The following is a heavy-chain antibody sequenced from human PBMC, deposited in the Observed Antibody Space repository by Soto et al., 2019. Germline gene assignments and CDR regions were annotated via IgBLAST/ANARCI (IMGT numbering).Heavy chain of an antibody. CDR3: AIVGAIGGGNYYYYGMDV. D-gene: IGHD1-26*01. CDR1: GGSISSSNW. J-gene: IGHJ6*02. Sequence: SETLSLTCAVSGGSISSSNWWSWVRQPPGKGLEWIGEIYHSGSTNYNPSLKSRVTISVDKSKNQFSLKLSSVTAADTAVYYCAIVGAIGGGNYYYYGMDVWGQGTTVTVSS. V-gene: IGHV4-4*02. CDR2: IYHSGST.